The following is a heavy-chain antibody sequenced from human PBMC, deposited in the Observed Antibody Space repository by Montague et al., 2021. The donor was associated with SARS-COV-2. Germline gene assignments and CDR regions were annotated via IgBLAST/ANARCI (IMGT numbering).Heavy chain of an antibody. Sequence: SETLSLTCTVSGDSVGSSDHYWGWIRQPPGKGLEWLGIAYYSGYTYYNPSVKGRVTISIDASKNQFSLKLNSLTATDTAIYHCARRRLREDYFDFWGQGTLLTVSS. CDR1: GDSVGSSDHY. V-gene: IGHV4-39*01. CDR3: ARRRLREDYFDF. D-gene: IGHD4-17*01. J-gene: IGHJ4*02. CDR2: AYYSGYT.